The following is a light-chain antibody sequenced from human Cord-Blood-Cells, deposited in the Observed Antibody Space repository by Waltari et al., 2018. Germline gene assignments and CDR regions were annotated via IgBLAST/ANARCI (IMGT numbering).Light chain of an antibody. CDR1: SSNIGSNT. CDR2: SNN. J-gene: IGLJ3*02. Sequence: QSVLTQPPSASGTPGQRVTISCSGSSSNIGSNTVNWYQQLPGTAPKLLLYSNNQRPSRVPGRFSGSTYGTSASLAISGLQSEDEADYYCAAWDDSLNGWVFGGGTKLTVL. CDR3: AAWDDSLNGWV. V-gene: IGLV1-44*01.